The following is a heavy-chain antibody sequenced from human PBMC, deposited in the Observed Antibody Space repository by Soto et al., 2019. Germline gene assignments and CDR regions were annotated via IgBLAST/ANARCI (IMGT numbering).Heavy chain of an antibody. V-gene: IGHV3-23*01. CDR3: TKDYGAVADF. CDR1: GFTFRSYA. J-gene: IGHJ4*02. Sequence: EVQLLESGGGLVQPGESLRLSCAASGFTFRSYAMSWVRQAPGKGLEWVAAITGSGDSAYYADSVKGRFTISRDNSKNTLFVEMNRLRADDTAVYYCTKDYGAVADFWGQGTLITVSS. D-gene: IGHD6-19*01. CDR2: ITGSGDSA.